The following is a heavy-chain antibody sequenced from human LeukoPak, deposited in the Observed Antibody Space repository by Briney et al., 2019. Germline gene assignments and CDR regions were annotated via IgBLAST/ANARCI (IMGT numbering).Heavy chain of an antibody. CDR1: GGSISSYY. Sequence: PSETLSLTCTVSGGSISSYYWSWIRQPPGKGLEWIGYIYYSGSTNYNPSLKSRVTISVDTSKNQFSLKLSSVTAADTAVYYCARLPVEYRTNGVCHGFDYWGQGTLVTVSS. D-gene: IGHD2-8*01. J-gene: IGHJ4*02. CDR3: ARLPVEYRTNGVCHGFDY. V-gene: IGHV4-59*08. CDR2: IYYSGST.